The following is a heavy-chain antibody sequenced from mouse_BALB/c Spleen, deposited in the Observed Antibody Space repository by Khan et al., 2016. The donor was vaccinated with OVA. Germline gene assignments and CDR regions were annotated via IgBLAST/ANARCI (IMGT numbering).Heavy chain of an antibody. V-gene: IGHV3-2*02. J-gene: IGHJ2*01. CDR1: GYSITSGYA. CDR3: ARGNYYGYYFDY. CDR2: ISYSGGT. D-gene: IGHD1-1*01. Sequence: EVQLQESGPGLVKPSQSLSLTCTVTGYSITSGYAWNWIRQFPGNQLEWMGYISYSGGTSYNPSLKSRISLTRDTSKNQFFLQLNSVTTEDTATYYCARGNYYGYYFDYGGQGTPLTVSS.